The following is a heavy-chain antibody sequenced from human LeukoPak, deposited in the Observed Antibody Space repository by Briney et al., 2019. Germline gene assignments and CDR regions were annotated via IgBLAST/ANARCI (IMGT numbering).Heavy chain of an antibody. V-gene: IGHV1-69*05. CDR1: GGTFSSYA. J-gene: IGHJ4*02. CDR3: ARGGVFYYDSSPFDY. D-gene: IGHD3-22*01. CDR2: TIPIFGTA. Sequence: ASVKVSCKASGGTFSSYAISWVRQAPGQGLEWMGRTIPIFGTANYAQKFQGRVTITTDESTSTAYMELSSLRSEDTAVYYCARGGVFYYDSSPFDYWGQGTLVTVSS.